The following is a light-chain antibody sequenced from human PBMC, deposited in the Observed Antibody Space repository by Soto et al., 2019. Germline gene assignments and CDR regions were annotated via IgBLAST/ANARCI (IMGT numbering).Light chain of an antibody. CDR2: VDS. V-gene: IGLV3-21*02. J-gene: IGLJ1*01. Sequence: SYELTQPPSVSVAPGQTARITCGGNNIESKSVHWYQQRPGQAPVLVIYVDSDRPSGIPDRFSASTSGNTAALTISRVEAGDEADYYCQVWDTISDNDVVGSGTELTVL. CDR1: NIESKS. CDR3: QVWDTISDNDV.